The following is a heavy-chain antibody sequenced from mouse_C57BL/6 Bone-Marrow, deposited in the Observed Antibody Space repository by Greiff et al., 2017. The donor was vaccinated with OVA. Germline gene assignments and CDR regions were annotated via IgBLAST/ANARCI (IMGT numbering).Heavy chain of an antibody. Sequence: VQLQQPGAELVKPGASVKLSCKASGYTFTSYWMHWVKQRPGQGLEWIGMIHPNSGSINYNEKFKSKATLTVDKSSSTAYMQLSSLTSEDSAVYSCAIPYDYGCGRFDYWGQGTTLTDSS. CDR3: AIPYDYGCGRFDY. CDR2: IHPNSGSI. J-gene: IGHJ2*01. CDR1: GYTFTSYW. D-gene: IGHD1-1*01. V-gene: IGHV1-64*01.